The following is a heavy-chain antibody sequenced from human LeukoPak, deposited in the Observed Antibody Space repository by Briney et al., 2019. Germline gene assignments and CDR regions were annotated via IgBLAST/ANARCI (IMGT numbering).Heavy chain of an antibody. J-gene: IGHJ4*02. CDR2: MNPNSGNT. D-gene: IGHD6-13*01. Sequence: ASVKVSCKASGYTFTSYDINWVRQATGQGREWMGWMNPNSGNTGYAQKFQGRVTITADKSTSTAYMELSSLRSEDTAVYYCAGSGYSSSWANWGQGTLVTVSS. CDR3: AGSGYSSSWAN. V-gene: IGHV1-8*01. CDR1: GYTFTSYD.